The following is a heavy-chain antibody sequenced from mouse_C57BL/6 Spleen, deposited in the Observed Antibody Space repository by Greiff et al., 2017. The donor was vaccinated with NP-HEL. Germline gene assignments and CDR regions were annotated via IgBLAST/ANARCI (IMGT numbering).Heavy chain of an antibody. J-gene: IGHJ4*01. V-gene: IGHV1-59*01. D-gene: IGHD2-5*01. Sequence: QVQLQQPGAELVRPGTSVKLSCKASGYTFTSYWMHWVKQRPGQGLEWIGVIDPSDSYTNYNQKFKGKATLTVDTSSSTAYMQLSSLTSEDAAVYDCARTTYYSNDDYAMDYWGKGTSVTVSS. CDR3: ARTTYYSNDDYAMDY. CDR1: GYTFTSYW. CDR2: IDPSDSYT.